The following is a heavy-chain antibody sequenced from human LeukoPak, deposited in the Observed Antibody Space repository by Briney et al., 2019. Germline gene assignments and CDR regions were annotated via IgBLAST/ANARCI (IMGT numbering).Heavy chain of an antibody. D-gene: IGHD5-24*01. Sequence: GASVKVSCKASGYTFTNFGIGWVRQAPGQGLEGWGWISAYNANTNSAQKVQDRITMTMDTSTSTAYMELRSLRSDDTAVYYCARDPTLQWLQSPRRYFDYWGQGTLVSVSS. CDR2: ISAYNANT. CDR3: ARDPTLQWLQSPRRYFDY. CDR1: GYTFTNFG. V-gene: IGHV1-18*01. J-gene: IGHJ4*02.